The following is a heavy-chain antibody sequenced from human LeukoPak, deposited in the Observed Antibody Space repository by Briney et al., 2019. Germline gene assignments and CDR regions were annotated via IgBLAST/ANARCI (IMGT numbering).Heavy chain of an antibody. V-gene: IGHV1-8*03. J-gene: IGHJ5*02. CDR2: MNPNSGNT. D-gene: IGHD6-13*01. Sequence: ASVKVSCKASGGTFSSYAISWVRQATGQGLEWMGWMNPNSGNTGYAQKFQGRVTITRNTSISTAYMELSSLRSEDTAVYYCARGHGIAAAGIYAPWGQGTLVTVSS. CDR3: ARGHGIAAAGIYAP. CDR1: GGTFSSYA.